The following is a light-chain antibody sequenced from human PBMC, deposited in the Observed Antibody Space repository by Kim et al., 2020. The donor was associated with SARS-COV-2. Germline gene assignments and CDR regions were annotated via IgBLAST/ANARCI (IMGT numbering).Light chain of an antibody. Sequence: ASVKLTCTLSSGHSTYAIAWHQQQPEKGPRYLLKINTDGSHTRGDDISDRFSGSSSGAERYLTISSLQSEDEAAYYCQTWGPGIRVFGGGTNVTVL. CDR2: INTDGSH. V-gene: IGLV4-69*01. CDR3: QTWGPGIRV. CDR1: SGHSTYA. J-gene: IGLJ3*02.